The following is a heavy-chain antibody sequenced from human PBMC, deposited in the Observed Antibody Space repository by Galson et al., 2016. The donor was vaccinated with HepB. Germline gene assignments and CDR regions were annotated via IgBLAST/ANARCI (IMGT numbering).Heavy chain of an antibody. V-gene: IGHV1-18*01. CDR3: ARDAVSGNYYFLDY. CDR1: GYTFTSYG. CDR2: ISAYNGNA. D-gene: IGHD1-26*01. Sequence: SVKVSCKACGYTFTSYGISWVRQAPGQGLEWMGWISAYNGNANYAQKLRGRVTMTTDTSTSTVYMELRSLRSDDTAVYYCARDAVSGNYYFLDYWGQGTLVTVSS. J-gene: IGHJ4*02.